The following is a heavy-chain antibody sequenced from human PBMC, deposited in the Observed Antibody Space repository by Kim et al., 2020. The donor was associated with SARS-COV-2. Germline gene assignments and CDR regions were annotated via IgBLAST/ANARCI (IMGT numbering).Heavy chain of an antibody. CDR1: GFTFSSYW. CDR2: MNSDGSST. Sequence: GGSLRRSCAASGFTFSSYWMHWVRQAPGNGLVWVSRMNSDGSSTGYADSVKGRFTISRDNAKNTLYLQMNSLRAEDTAVYYCAREEVPAGVDWGQGTLVTVSS. V-gene: IGHV3-74*01. D-gene: IGHD2-2*01. CDR3: AREEVPAGVD. J-gene: IGHJ4*02.